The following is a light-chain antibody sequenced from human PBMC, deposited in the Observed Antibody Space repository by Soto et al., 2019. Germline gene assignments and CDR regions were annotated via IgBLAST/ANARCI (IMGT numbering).Light chain of an antibody. Sequence: QSALTQPASASGSPGQSVTISCTGTSSDVGGYKYVSWYQHHPGKAPKLMIFEVNSRPSGVPYRFSGSKSGNTASLTVSGRHAEDEADYYCCSYAATSSLGVFGTGTKLTVL. V-gene: IGLV2-8*01. CDR3: CSYAATSSLGV. CDR2: EVN. J-gene: IGLJ1*01. CDR1: SSDVGGYKY.